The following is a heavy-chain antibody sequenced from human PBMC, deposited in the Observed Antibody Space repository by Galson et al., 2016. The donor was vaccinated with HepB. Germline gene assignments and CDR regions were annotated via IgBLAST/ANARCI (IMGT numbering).Heavy chain of an antibody. J-gene: IGHJ6*02. Sequence: SETLSLTCSVSGGSINTNNYYWVWIRQPPGKGLEWIGSIYHSGNTFYNPSPKSRVSISVDTSKNQISLNVSYVTAADTAVYYCARLCYDFWGVSCAMDVWGQGTTVTAS. CDR3: ARLCYDFWGVSCAMDV. CDR1: GGSINTNNYY. V-gene: IGHV4-39*01. CDR2: IYHSGNT. D-gene: IGHD3-3*01.